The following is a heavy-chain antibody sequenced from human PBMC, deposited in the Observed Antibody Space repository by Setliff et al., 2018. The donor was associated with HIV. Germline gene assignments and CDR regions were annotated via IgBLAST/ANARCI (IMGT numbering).Heavy chain of an antibody. CDR3: ARGGGQYCSGGSCSSRFHYYYYYMDV. J-gene: IGHJ6*03. CDR2: MSGDANSQ. Sequence: GALRLSCAASGFIFSTFPMHWVRQAPGKGLEWVAVMSGDANSQYYADSVKGRFTISRDNSKNSLYLQMNGLRAEDTAVYYCARGGGQYCSGGSCSSRFHYYYYYMDVWGKGTTVTVSS. CDR1: GFIFSTFP. D-gene: IGHD2-15*01. V-gene: IGHV3-30*07.